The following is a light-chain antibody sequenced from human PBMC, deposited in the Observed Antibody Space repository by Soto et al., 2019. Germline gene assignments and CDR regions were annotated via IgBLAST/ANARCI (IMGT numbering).Light chain of an antibody. CDR1: QSVSSN. Sequence: EIVMTQSPATLSVSPGERATLSCRARQSVSSNLGWYQQKPAQSPRLLMYGASTRATGIPARFTGSGSGTEFTLTISSLQSEDFAVYYCQQYNSWPYTFGQGTKLEIK. CDR2: GAS. CDR3: QQYNSWPYT. J-gene: IGKJ2*01. V-gene: IGKV3-15*01.